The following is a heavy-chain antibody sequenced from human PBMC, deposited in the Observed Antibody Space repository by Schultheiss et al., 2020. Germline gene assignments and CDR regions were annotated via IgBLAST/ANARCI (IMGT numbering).Heavy chain of an antibody. D-gene: IGHD5-12*01. CDR1: GSTFRSDW. Sequence: GGSLRLSCAASGSTFRSDWMHWARQAPGKGLVWVSRINSDGGSTNYADSVKGRFTISRDNSKNTLYLQMNSLRAEDTAVYYCAKKGIVATIRGGFDYWGQGTLVTVSS. J-gene: IGHJ4*02. CDR3: AKKGIVATIRGGFDY. V-gene: IGHV3-74*01. CDR2: INSDGGST.